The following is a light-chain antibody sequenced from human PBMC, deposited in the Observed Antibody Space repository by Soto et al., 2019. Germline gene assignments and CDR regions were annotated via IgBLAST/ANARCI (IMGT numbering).Light chain of an antibody. V-gene: IGKV3-20*01. CDR3: QQYGTSPYT. J-gene: IGKJ2*01. Sequence: EIVLTQSPGTLSLSPGDRATLSCGTSQSLSSNSLAWYQQKPGQAPRLLIYGASSRATGIPDRFSGSGSGTDFTLTISRLEPKDFAVYYCQQYGTSPYTFGQGTKVDIK. CDR1: QSLSSNS. CDR2: GAS.